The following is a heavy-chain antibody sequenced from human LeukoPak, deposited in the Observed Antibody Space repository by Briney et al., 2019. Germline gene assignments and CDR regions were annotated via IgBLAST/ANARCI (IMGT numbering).Heavy chain of an antibody. CDR1: GFTVSSNY. Sequence: GGSLRLSCAASGFTVSSNYMSWVRQAPGKGLEWVSAINGGGSSTYYADSVKGRFTISRDNSKNTLYLQMNSLRAEDTAVYYCAKPARTDYVDYWGQGALVTVSS. CDR2: INGGGSST. CDR3: AKPARTDYVDY. V-gene: IGHV3-23*01. J-gene: IGHJ4*02. D-gene: IGHD1-14*01.